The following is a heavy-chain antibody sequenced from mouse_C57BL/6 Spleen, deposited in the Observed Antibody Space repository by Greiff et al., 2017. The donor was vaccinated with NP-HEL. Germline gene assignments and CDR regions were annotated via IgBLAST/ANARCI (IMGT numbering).Heavy chain of an antibody. J-gene: IGHJ4*01. D-gene: IGHD2-4*01. Sequence: VQLQQSGAELVRPGASVKLSCTASGFNIKDDYMHWVKQRPEQGLEWIGWIDPENGDTEYASKFQGKATITADTSSNTAYLQLSSLTSEDTAVYYCTTSDYAEEKDYWGQGTSVTVSS. CDR1: GFNIKDDY. CDR2: IDPENGDT. CDR3: TTSDYAEEKDY. V-gene: IGHV14-4*01.